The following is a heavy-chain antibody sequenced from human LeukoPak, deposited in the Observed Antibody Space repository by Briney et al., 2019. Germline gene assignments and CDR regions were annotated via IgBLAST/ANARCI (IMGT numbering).Heavy chain of an antibody. CDR2: IKQDGSEK. V-gene: IGHV3-7*05. CDR1: GISFSSYW. CDR3: ARLGYSSSWDYNWFDP. J-gene: IGHJ5*02. Sequence: GGSLRLSCAASGISFSSYWMSWVRQAPGKGLEWVANIKQDGSEKYYVDSVKGRFTISRDNAKNSLYLQMNSLRAEDTAVYYCARLGYSSSWDYNWFDPWGQGTLVTVSS. D-gene: IGHD6-13*01.